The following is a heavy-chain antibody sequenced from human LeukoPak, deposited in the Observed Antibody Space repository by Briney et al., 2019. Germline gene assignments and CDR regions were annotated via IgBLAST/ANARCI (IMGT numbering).Heavy chain of an antibody. V-gene: IGHV4-59*08. J-gene: IGHJ6*02. CDR2: IYYSGST. CDR3: AGGEYSSSWTSMDV. CDR1: GGSISSYY. Sequence: SETLSLTCTVSGGSISSYYWSWIRQPPGEGLEWIGYIYYSGSTNYTPSLKSRVTISVDTSKKQFSLKLSSVTAADTAVYYCAGGEYSSSWTSMDVWGQGTTVTVSS. D-gene: IGHD6-13*01.